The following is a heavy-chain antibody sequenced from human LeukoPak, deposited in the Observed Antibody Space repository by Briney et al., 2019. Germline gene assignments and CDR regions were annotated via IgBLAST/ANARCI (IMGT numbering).Heavy chain of an antibody. D-gene: IGHD4-17*01. J-gene: IGHJ4*02. Sequence: GGSLRLSCAASGFAFSGFGMDWVRQAPGKGLEWVSAISGSGGSTYYADSVKGRFTISRDNSKNTLYLQMNSLRAEDTAVYYCAKSFGDYVNFDYWGQGTLVTVSS. CDR1: GFAFSGFG. CDR2: ISGSGGST. CDR3: AKSFGDYVNFDY. V-gene: IGHV3-23*01.